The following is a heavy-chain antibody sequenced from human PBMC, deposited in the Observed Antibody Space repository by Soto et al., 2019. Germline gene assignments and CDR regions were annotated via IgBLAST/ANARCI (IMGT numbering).Heavy chain of an antibody. CDR2: IRSKAYSYAT. V-gene: IGHV3-73*01. Sequence: LRLSCAASGFSFSGSAMYWVRQASGKGLEWVGRIRSKAYSYATAYGASLKGRFSIFRDDTKNTAYLQINSLKSEDTAVYYCLTSIREATRDFDYWGQGTLVTVSS. CDR1: GFSFSGSA. J-gene: IGHJ4*02. CDR3: LTSIREATRDFDY. D-gene: IGHD5-12*01.